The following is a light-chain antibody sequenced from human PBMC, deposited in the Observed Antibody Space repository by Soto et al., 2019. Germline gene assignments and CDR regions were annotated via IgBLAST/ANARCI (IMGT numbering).Light chain of an antibody. V-gene: IGKV1-39*01. CDR1: QSITNY. CDR2: AAS. Sequence: DIQMTQSPSALSASVGDRVTITCRASQSITNYLNWYQHKPGQAPNLLIYAASTLQAGVPSRFSGSGSGTDFTLTISSLQPEDFATYYCQQSYSTPITFGPGTKVDIK. CDR3: QQSYSTPIT. J-gene: IGKJ3*01.